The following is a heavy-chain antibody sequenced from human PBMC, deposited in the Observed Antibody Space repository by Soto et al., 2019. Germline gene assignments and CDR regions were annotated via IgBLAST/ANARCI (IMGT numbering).Heavy chain of an antibody. D-gene: IGHD1-1*01. Sequence: GGSLRLSCAASGFTFDDYAMHWVRQAPGKGLEWVSGISWNSGSIGYADSVKGRFTISRDNAKNSLYLQMNSLRAEDTALYYCAKADLGTTDAFDIWGQGTMVTVSS. CDR3: AKADLGTTDAFDI. CDR1: GFTFDDYA. CDR2: ISWNSGSI. J-gene: IGHJ3*02. V-gene: IGHV3-9*01.